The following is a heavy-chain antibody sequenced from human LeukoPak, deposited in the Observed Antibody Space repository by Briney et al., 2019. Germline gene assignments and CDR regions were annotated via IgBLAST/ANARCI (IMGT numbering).Heavy chain of an antibody. CDR2: ISGSGGST. Sequence: LSGGSLRLSCAASGFTFSSCAMSWVRQAPGKGLEWVSAISGSGGSTYYADSVKGRFTISRDNSKNTLYLQMNSLRAEDTAVYYCAKNTITMVRGTPADYWGQGTLVTVSS. D-gene: IGHD3-10*01. V-gene: IGHV3-23*01. CDR3: AKNTITMVRGTPADY. J-gene: IGHJ4*02. CDR1: GFTFSSCA.